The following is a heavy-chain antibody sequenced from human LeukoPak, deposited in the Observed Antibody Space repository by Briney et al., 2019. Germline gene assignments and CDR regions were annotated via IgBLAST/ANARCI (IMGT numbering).Heavy chain of an antibody. CDR1: GGSISSYY. J-gene: IGHJ3*02. V-gene: IGHV4-4*07. Sequence: SETLCLTCTVSGGSISSYYWSWIRQPAGKGLEWIGRIYTSGSTNYNPSLTSRVTMSVDTSKNQFSLKLSSVTAADTAVYYCAREPHSSGWYRDAFDIWGQGTMVTVSS. CDR3: AREPHSSGWYRDAFDI. D-gene: IGHD6-19*01. CDR2: IYTSGST.